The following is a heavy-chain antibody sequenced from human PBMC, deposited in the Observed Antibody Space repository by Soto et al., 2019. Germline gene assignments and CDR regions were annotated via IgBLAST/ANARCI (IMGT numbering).Heavy chain of an antibody. CDR2: IYSGGNT. J-gene: IGHJ5*02. CDR1: GFIVSSNY. D-gene: IGHD6-13*01. CDR3: ARKPLRSSWYFSP. V-gene: IGHV3-66*01. Sequence: EVHLVESGGGLVQPGGSLRLSCAASGFIVSSNYMSGFRQAPGKGLEWVSLIYSGGNTFYAYSVKGRFTISRANYKNTLYLQMNSLRAEDTAIYYCARKPLRSSWYFSPWGQGTLVTVSS.